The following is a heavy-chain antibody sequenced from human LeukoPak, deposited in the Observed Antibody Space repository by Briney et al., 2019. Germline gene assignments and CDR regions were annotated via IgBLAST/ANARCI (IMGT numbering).Heavy chain of an antibody. D-gene: IGHD4-17*01. Sequence: ASVKVSCKASGGTFSSYAISWVRQAPGQGLEWMGGIIPIFGTANYAQRFQGRVTITADKSTSTAYMELSSLRSEDTAVYYCARDLDYGDYGNDDYWGQGTLVTVSS. CDR1: GGTFSSYA. CDR2: IIPIFGTA. CDR3: ARDLDYGDYGNDDY. J-gene: IGHJ4*02. V-gene: IGHV1-69*06.